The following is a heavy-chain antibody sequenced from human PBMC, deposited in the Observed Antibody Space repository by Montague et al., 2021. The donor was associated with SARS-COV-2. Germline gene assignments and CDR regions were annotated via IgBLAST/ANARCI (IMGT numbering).Heavy chain of an antibody. D-gene: IGHD6-13*01. Sequence: SETLSLTCTVSGGSISNYYWSWIRKTPGKGLEWLGFIFHSGATNYIPSLKSRVPISTDTSKKPFSLKLTSVTTTDTAVYYCASGPPSNIWYDPGDYWGQGILVTVSS. CDR3: ASGPPSNIWYDPGDY. CDR1: GGSISNYY. V-gene: IGHV4-4*08. CDR2: IFHSGAT. J-gene: IGHJ4*02.